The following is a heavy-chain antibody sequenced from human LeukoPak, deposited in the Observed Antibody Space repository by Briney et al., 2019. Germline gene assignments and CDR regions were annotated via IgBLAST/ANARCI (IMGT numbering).Heavy chain of an antibody. CDR1: GGSISIYY. CDR3: ARGQEKKFWFDP. CDR2: IYASGSA. V-gene: IGHV4-4*07. J-gene: IGHJ5*02. Sequence: SETLSLTCTVSGGSISIYYWSWVRQPAGKGLEWIGRIYASGSANYNPSLKSRVTMSVDTSKNQFSLKLSSVTAADTAVYYCARGQEKKFWFDPWGQGTLVTVSS.